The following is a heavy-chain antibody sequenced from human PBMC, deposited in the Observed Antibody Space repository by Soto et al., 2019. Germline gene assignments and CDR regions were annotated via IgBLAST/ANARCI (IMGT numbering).Heavy chain of an antibody. J-gene: IGHJ4*02. V-gene: IGHV3-23*01. Sequence: GGSLRLSCAASGFTFSSYAMSWVRQAPGKGLEWVSAISGGTSSTYYADSVKGWFTISRDNSKNTLYLQMNSLRAEDTAVYYCAKERWAAAGTPTLDYWGQGTLVTVSS. CDR1: GFTFSSYA. CDR3: AKERWAAAGTPTLDY. D-gene: IGHD6-13*01. CDR2: ISGGTSST.